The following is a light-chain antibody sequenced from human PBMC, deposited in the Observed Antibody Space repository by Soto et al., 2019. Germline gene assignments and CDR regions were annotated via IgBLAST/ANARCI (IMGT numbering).Light chain of an antibody. CDR2: DVS. CDR3: CSYAGSYRWV. Sequence: QSALTQPRSVSGSPGQSVTISCTGTSSDVGGYNFVSWYQQHPGKAPKVMIYDVSKRPSGVPDRFSGSKSGNTASLTISGLQAADEADYYCCSYAGSYRWVFGGGTKLTVL. J-gene: IGLJ2*01. CDR1: SSDVGGYNF. V-gene: IGLV2-11*01.